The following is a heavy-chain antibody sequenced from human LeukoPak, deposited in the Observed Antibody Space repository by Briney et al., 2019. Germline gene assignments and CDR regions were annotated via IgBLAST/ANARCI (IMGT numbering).Heavy chain of an antibody. J-gene: IGHJ5*02. CDR1: GYSFTSYW. V-gene: IGHV5-51*01. CDR2: IYPGDSDT. Sequence: GESLQISCKGSGYSFTSYWIGWVRQMPGKGLEWMGIIYPGDSDTRYSTSFQGQVTISADKSISTAYLQWSSLKASDTAIYYCARSGQRAYGRFWFDPWGQGTLVTVSS. CDR3: ARSGQRAYGRFWFDP. D-gene: IGHD2-15*01.